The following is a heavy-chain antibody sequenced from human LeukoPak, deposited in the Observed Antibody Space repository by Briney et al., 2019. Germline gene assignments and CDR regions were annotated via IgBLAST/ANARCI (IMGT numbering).Heavy chain of an antibody. V-gene: IGHV3-53*01. CDR2: IYSGGST. Sequence: PGGSLRLSCAATGFTVSSNYMSWVRQAPGKGLEWVSVIYSGGSTYYADSVKGRFTISRDNSKNTLYLQMNSLRAEDTAVYYCAKGGTSTVTTARRYYYYGMDVWGQGTTVNVSS. J-gene: IGHJ6*02. CDR1: GFTVSSNY. D-gene: IGHD4-17*01. CDR3: AKGGTSTVTTARRYYYYGMDV.